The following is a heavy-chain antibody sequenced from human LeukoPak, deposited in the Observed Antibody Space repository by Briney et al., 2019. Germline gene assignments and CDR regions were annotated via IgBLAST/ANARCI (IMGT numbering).Heavy chain of an antibody. V-gene: IGHV3-48*01. CDR2: ISSSGSTT. D-gene: IGHD2/OR15-2a*01. J-gene: IGHJ6*02. CDR3: ARDRGGSTSSYGMDV. CDR1: GFTFSSYS. Sequence: GGSLRLSCAASGFTFSSYSMNWVRQAPGQGLEWVAFISSSGSTTYYADSVKGRFSIFRDNVKNSVDLQMNSLRVEDTAIYYCARDRGGSTSSYGMDVWGQGTTVTVS.